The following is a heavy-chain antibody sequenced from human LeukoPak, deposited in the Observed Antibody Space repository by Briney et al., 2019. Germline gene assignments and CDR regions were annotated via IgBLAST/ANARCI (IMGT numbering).Heavy chain of an antibody. CDR2: VSGSGGST. V-gene: IGHV3-23*01. D-gene: IGHD5-24*01. CDR1: GFTFSSYG. J-gene: IGHJ4*02. CDR3: AKTMACFDY. Sequence: GGSLRLSCAASGFTFSSYGMSWVRQAPGKGLEWVSTVSGSGGSTYYADSVKGRFTISRDNSKNTLYLQMNSLRAEDTAVYYCAKTMACFDYWGQGTLVTVSS.